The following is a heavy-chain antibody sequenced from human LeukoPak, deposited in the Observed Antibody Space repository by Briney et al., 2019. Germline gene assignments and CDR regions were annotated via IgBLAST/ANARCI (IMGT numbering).Heavy chain of an antibody. Sequence: GGSLRLSCAVSGITLSNYGMSWVRQAPGNGLEWVAGISDSGGSTNYADSVKGRFTISRDNAKNTLYLQMNSLRAEDTAVYFCAKRGVVIRVILVGFHKQAYYFDSWGQGALVTVSS. CDR1: GITLSNYG. V-gene: IGHV3-23*01. D-gene: IGHD3-10*01. CDR3: AKRGVVIRVILVGFHKQAYYFDS. J-gene: IGHJ4*02. CDR2: ISDSGGST.